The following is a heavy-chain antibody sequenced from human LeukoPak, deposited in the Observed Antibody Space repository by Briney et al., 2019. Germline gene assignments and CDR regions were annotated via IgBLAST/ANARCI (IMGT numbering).Heavy chain of an antibody. J-gene: IGHJ4*02. V-gene: IGHV3-74*01. Sequence: GGSLRLSCAASGFTFTNYVMGWVRHAPGKGLVWVSRVNSDGSSTNYADSVEGRFTVSRDNAKNTLFLQMNSLRVEDTALYYCVSGDYGNYWGQGTLVTVSS. D-gene: IGHD4-17*01. CDR3: VSGDYGNY. CDR2: VNSDGSST. CDR1: GFTFTNYV.